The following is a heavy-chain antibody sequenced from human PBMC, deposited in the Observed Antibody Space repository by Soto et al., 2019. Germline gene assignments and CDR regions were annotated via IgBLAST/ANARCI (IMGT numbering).Heavy chain of an antibody. CDR2: LYYSGST. J-gene: IGHJ4*02. CDR3: DREGGVSSDGLYYFDS. CDR1: GGYITSDNY. D-gene: IGHD3-16*01. V-gene: IGHV4-30-4*01. Sequence: QVQLQESGPGLVKPSQTLSLTCTVSGGYITSDNYLSWIRQTPGKGLEWIGHLYYSGSTDYNPSLKRRVAISIETAKNLFSLMLSSVTAEDTAVDFCDREGGVSSDGLYYFDSWGQGSLVTVSS.